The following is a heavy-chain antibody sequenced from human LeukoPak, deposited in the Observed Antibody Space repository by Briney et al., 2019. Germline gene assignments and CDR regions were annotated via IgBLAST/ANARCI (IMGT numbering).Heavy chain of an antibody. CDR1: GFTFSRYA. CDR3: ARVHDSSGYYDFDH. Sequence: GGSLRLSCSASGFTFSRYAMHWVRQAPGKGLEYVSAISSNGGSTYYADSVEGRFTISRDNSRNTLHPQMSSLRVENTAVYYCARVHDSSGYYDFDHWGQGTLVTVSS. CDR2: ISSNGGST. V-gene: IGHV3-64D*06. D-gene: IGHD3-22*01. J-gene: IGHJ4*02.